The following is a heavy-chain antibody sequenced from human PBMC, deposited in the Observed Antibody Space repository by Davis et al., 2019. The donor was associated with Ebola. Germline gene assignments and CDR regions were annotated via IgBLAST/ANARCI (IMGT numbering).Heavy chain of an antibody. CDR2: IYYSGST. V-gene: IGHV4-61*01. CDR1: GGSVSSGSYY. D-gene: IGHD4-17*01. J-gene: IGHJ5*02. Sequence: PGGSLRLSCTVSGGSVSSGSYYWSWIRQPPGKGLEWIGYIYYSGSTNYNPSLKSRVTISVDTSKNQFSLKLSSVTAADTAVYYCAKDGNDYGDAWGQGTLVTVSS. CDR3: AKDGNDYGDA.